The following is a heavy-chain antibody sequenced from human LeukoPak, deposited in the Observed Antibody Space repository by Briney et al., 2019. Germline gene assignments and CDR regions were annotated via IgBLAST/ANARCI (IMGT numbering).Heavy chain of an antibody. V-gene: IGHV4-38-2*02. CDR2: IYQSGTT. CDR1: GYSISSGYY. CDR3: ATGVTRVRGVVIKGYYVDY. Sequence: SETLSLTCTVSGYSISSGYYWGWIRQPPGKGLEWIGSIYQSGTTYYSPSLKSRVTISVDTSRDQFSLKLDSVTAADTAVYYCATGVTRVRGVVIKGYYVDYWGQGILVTVSS. D-gene: IGHD3-10*01. J-gene: IGHJ4*02.